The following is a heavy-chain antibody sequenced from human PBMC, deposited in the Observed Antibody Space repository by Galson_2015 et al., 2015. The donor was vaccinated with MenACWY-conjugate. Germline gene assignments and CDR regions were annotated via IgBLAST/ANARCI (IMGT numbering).Heavy chain of an antibody. D-gene: IGHD4-11*01. V-gene: IGHV3-30*04. CDR2: ISYDGSNK. CDR1: GFTFSSYA. Sequence: SLRLSCAASGFTFSSYAMHWVRQAPGKGLEWVAVISYDGSNKYYADSVKGRFTISRDSAKNSLYLQMNSLRAEDTAVYYCATGHYSNESDWGQGTLVTVSS. CDR3: ATGHYSNESD. J-gene: IGHJ4*02.